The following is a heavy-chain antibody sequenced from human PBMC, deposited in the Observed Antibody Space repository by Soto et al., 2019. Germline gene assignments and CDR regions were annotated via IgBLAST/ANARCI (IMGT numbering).Heavy chain of an antibody. CDR3: AKHAAAAAPDY. Sequence: GGSLRLSCAASGFTFSSYAMGWVRQAPGKGLEWVSLISRSGGGTYYADSVKGRFTISRDNSKNPLYLQMNSLRAVDTAVYYCAKHAAAAAPDYWGQGTLVTVSS. CDR2: ISRSGGGT. CDR1: GFTFSSYA. V-gene: IGHV3-23*01. J-gene: IGHJ4*02. D-gene: IGHD6-13*01.